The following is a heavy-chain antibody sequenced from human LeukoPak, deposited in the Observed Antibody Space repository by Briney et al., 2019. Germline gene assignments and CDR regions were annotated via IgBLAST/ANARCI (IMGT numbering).Heavy chain of an antibody. Sequence: GGSLRLSCAASGFTFSSYSMNWVRQAPGKGLEWVSAISGSGGSTYYADSVKGRFTISRDNSKNTLFLQMNSLRAEDTAIYFCATDSNPFDFWGQGTLVTVSS. V-gene: IGHV3-23*01. CDR1: GFTFSSYS. J-gene: IGHJ4*02. CDR2: ISGSGGST. D-gene: IGHD6-13*01. CDR3: ATDSNPFDF.